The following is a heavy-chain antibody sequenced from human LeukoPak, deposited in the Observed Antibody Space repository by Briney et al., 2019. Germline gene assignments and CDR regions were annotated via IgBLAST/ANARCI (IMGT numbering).Heavy chain of an antibody. V-gene: IGHV3-30*04. J-gene: IGHJ4*02. CDR3: ARESVAGTFDY. Sequence: GRSLRLSCATSGFTFSTYTMHWVSQAPGKGLEWVAVISYVGNNEYYADSVKGRFTISRDNSKNTLYLQMNSLRAGDTAVYYCARESVAGTFDYWGQGALVTVSS. D-gene: IGHD6-19*01. CDR2: ISYVGNNE. CDR1: GFTFSTYT.